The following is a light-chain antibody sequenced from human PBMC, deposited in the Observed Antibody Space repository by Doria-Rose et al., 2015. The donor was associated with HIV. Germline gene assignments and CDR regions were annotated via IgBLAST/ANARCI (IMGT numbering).Light chain of an antibody. CDR1: SSNVGGYNY. Sequence: QSVLIQPRSVSGSPGQSVTISCTGTSSNVGGYNYVYWYQHHPGKAPILMIYDVSKRPSGVPDRFSGSKSGNTASLTISGLQAEDEADYYCCSYAGSYSYVLFGGGTKLTVL. J-gene: IGLJ2*01. V-gene: IGLV2-11*01. CDR3: CSYAGSYSYVL. CDR2: DVS.